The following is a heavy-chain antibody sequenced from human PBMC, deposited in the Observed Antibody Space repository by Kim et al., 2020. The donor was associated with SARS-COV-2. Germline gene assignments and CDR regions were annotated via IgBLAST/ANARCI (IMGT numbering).Heavy chain of an antibody. CDR1: GYTFTGYY. Sequence: ASVKVSCKASGYTFTGYYMHWVRQAPGQGLEWMGWINPNSGGTNYAQKFQGRVTMTRDTSISTAYMELSRLRSDDTAVYYCARDLAPIVVVPAAILNYYYYYYGMDVWGQGTTVTVSS. CDR3: ARDLAPIVVVPAAILNYYYYYYGMDV. J-gene: IGHJ6*02. CDR2: INPNSGGT. V-gene: IGHV1-2*02. D-gene: IGHD2-2*02.